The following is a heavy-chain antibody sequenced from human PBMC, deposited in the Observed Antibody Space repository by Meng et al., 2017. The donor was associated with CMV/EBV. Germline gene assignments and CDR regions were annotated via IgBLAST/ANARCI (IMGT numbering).Heavy chain of an antibody. CDR2: ISGSGGST. CDR3: ADDIVVVPEGGY. CDR1: GFTFSSYA. Sequence: GGSLRLSCAAPGFTFSSYAMSWVRQAPGKGLEWVSAISGSGGSTYYADSVKGRFTISRDNSKNTLYLQMNSLRAEDTAVYYCADDIVVVPEGGYWGQGTLVTVSS. D-gene: IGHD2-2*01. V-gene: IGHV3-23*01. J-gene: IGHJ4*02.